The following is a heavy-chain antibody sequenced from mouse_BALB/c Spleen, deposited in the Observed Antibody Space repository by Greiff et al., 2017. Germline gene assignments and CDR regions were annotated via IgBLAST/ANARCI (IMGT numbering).Heavy chain of an antibody. CDR2: INPSNGRT. Sequence: QVHVKQPGAELVKPGASVKLSCKASGYTFTSYCMHWVKQRPGQGLEWIGEINPSNGRTNYNEKFKSKATLTVDKSSSTAYMQLSSLTSEDSAVYYCARYRYGSSYDYAMDYWGQGTSVTVSS. D-gene: IGHD1-1*01. V-gene: IGHV1S81*02. CDR3: ARYRYGSSYDYAMDY. CDR1: GYTFTSYC. J-gene: IGHJ4*01.